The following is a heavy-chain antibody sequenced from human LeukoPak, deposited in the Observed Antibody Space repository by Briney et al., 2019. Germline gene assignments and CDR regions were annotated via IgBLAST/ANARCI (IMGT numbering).Heavy chain of an antibody. D-gene: IGHD2-15*01. J-gene: IGHJ4*02. CDR2: ISSSSSYI. CDR1: GFTFSSYS. V-gene: IGHV3-21*01. Sequence: PGGSLRLSCAASGFTFSSYSMNWVRRAPGKGLEWVSSISSSSSYIYYADSVKGRFTISRDNAKNSLYLQMNGLRAEDTAVYYCARARYCSGGSCPHFDYWGQGTLVTVSS. CDR3: ARARYCSGGSCPHFDY.